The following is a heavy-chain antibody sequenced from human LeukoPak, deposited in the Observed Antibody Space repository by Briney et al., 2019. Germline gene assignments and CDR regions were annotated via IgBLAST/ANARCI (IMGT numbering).Heavy chain of an antibody. Sequence: PGGSLRLSCTASGFTFSSYAMNWVRQAPGKGLEWVSGIGAGGTFTYYADSVKGRFTIFRDNSKNTLYLQMNSLRAEDTAVYYCARDLDYAYFQHWGQGTLVTVSS. J-gene: IGHJ1*01. CDR2: IGAGGTFT. CDR3: ARDLDYAYFQH. V-gene: IGHV3-23*01. D-gene: IGHD4-17*01. CDR1: GFTFSSYA.